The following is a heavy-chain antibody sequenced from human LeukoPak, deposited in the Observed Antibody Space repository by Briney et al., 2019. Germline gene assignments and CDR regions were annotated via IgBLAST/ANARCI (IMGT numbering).Heavy chain of an antibody. CDR1: GFAFSTYS. V-gene: IGHV3-48*01. CDR3: ARGSSEVLLWFGESPN. J-gene: IGHJ3*01. Sequence: PGGSLRLSCAASGFAFSTYSMSWVRQAPGKGLEWVSHISSGSDTIYYADSVKGRFTIPRDNAKNSLYLQMNRLRADDTAVYYCARGSSEVLLWFGESPNWGQGTMVTVSS. D-gene: IGHD3-10*01. CDR2: ISSGSDTI.